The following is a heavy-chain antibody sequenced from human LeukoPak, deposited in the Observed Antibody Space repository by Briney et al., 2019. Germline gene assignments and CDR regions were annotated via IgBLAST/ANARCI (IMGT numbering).Heavy chain of an antibody. D-gene: IGHD4-17*01. Sequence: GGSLRLSCAASGFPFSTYAMSWVRQAPGKGLEWVSSIRGSDGSTYYADSVKGRFAISRDNSKNTLYLQMNSLRAEDTAVYYCAKDAYGDYGGLDYWGQGTLVTVSS. V-gene: IGHV3-23*01. CDR1: GFPFSTYA. CDR2: IRGSDGST. J-gene: IGHJ4*02. CDR3: AKDAYGDYGGLDY.